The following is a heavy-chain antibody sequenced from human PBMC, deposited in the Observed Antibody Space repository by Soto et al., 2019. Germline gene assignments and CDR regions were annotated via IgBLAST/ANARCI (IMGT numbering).Heavy chain of an antibody. V-gene: IGHV1-69*06. CDR3: ARDDFWSGYYTPYYYYGMDV. CDR2: IIPIFGAA. CDR1: GGTFSSYA. D-gene: IGHD3-3*01. J-gene: IGHJ6*01. Sequence: SLKVSCTASGGTFSSYAISWVRQAPGQGLEWMGGIIPIFGAANYAQKFQGRVTITADKSTSTAYMELSSLRSEDTAVYYCARDDFWSGYYTPYYYYGMDVWGQVTTVTVPS.